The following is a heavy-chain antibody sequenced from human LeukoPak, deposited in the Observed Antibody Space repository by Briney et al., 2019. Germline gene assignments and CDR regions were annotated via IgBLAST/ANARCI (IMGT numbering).Heavy chain of an antibody. V-gene: IGHV3-53*01. CDR3: VRGDYGDYTLFDY. Sequence: PGVSLGLSCAASGFPFRRHYLSGAPQAPGRGLEWVTVIYSGGSTNYADSVQGRVTISRDNSKNTLYLQMNSLRAEDTAVYYCVRGDYGDYTLFDYWGQGTLVTVSS. D-gene: IGHD4-17*01. CDR1: GFPFRRHY. J-gene: IGHJ4*02. CDR2: IYSGGST.